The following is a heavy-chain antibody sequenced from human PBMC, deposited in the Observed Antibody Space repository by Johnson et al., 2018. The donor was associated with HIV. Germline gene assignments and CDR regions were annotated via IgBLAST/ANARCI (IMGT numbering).Heavy chain of an antibody. Sequence: EVQLVESGGGLVQPGRSLRLSCAASGFTFDDYAMHWVRQAPGKGLEWVSVIYSGGDTYYADSMRGRLTISRDNSKNTLYLQMSSLRAEDTAVYYCAKDQGIVGATVFDIWGQGTMVTVSS. J-gene: IGHJ3*02. CDR1: GFTFDDYA. D-gene: IGHD1-26*01. CDR3: AKDQGIVGATVFDI. V-gene: IGHV3-66*01. CDR2: IYSGGDT.